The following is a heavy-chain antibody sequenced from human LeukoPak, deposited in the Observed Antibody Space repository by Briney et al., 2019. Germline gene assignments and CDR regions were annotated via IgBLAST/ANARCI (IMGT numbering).Heavy chain of an antibody. J-gene: IGHJ4*02. CDR2: ISRNSGSI. Sequence: PGGSLRLSCAASGFTFDDYAMHWVRQVPGKGLEWVSGISRNSGSIGYADSVKGRFTISRDNAKNSLYLHMNSLGAEDTALYYCAKGKKITVAGLFDCWGQGTLVTVSS. V-gene: IGHV3-9*01. CDR1: GFTFDDYA. D-gene: IGHD6-19*01. CDR3: AKGKKITVAGLFDC.